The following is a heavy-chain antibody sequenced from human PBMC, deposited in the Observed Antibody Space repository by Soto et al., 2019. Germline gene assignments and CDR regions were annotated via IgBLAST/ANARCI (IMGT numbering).Heavy chain of an antibody. D-gene: IGHD2-2*01. CDR2: IYYSGST. CDR3: ARIVVPGYYYYYYMDV. CDR1: GGSISSYY. J-gene: IGHJ6*03. V-gene: IGHV4-59*01. Sequence: SETLSLTCTVSGGSISSYYWSWIRQPPGKGLEWIGYIYYSGSTNYNPSLKSRVTISVDTSKNQFSLKLSSVTAADTAVYYCARIVVPGYYYYYYMDVWGKGTTVTVSS.